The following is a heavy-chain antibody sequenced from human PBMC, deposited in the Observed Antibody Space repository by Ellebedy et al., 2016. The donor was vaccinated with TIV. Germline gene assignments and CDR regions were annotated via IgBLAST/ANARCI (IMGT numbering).Heavy chain of an antibody. CDR1: GGTFSSYA. V-gene: IGHV1-69*13. CDR2: IIPIFGTA. CDR3: ARVPIGELFSFDY. D-gene: IGHD3-10*01. J-gene: IGHJ4*02. Sequence: SVKVSCXASGGTFSSYAISWVRQAPGQGLEWMGGIIPIFGTANYAQKFQGRVTITADESTSTAYMELRSLRSDDTAVYYCARVPIGELFSFDYWGQGTLVTVSS.